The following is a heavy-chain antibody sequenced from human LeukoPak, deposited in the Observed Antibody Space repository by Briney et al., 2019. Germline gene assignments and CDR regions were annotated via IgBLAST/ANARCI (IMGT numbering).Heavy chain of an antibody. Sequence: PGGSLRLSCVASGFTFDNYAMSWVRQAPGRGLEWVSVVIGSGSVTYYANSVRGRFTISRDNSKNTLYLQMNSLRAEDTAVYYCAKDQRYSGSCRNFDYWGQGTLVTVSS. CDR1: GFTFDNYA. J-gene: IGHJ4*02. D-gene: IGHD1-26*01. CDR2: VIGSGSVT. CDR3: AKDQRYSGSCRNFDY. V-gene: IGHV3-23*01.